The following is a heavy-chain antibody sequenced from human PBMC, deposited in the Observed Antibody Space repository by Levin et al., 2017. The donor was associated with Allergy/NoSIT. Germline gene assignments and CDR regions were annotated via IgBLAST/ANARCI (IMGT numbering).Heavy chain of an antibody. V-gene: IGHV5-51*01. Sequence: GESLKISCKGSGYSFTSYWIGWVRQMPGKGLEWMGIIYPGDSDTRYSPSFQGQVTISADKSISTAYLQWSSLKASDTAMYYCARLKGSTRLYNSGMDVWGQGTTVTVSS. CDR3: ARLKGSTRLYNSGMDV. J-gene: IGHJ6*02. CDR2: IYPGDSDT. D-gene: IGHD2-2*01. CDR1: GYSFTSYW.